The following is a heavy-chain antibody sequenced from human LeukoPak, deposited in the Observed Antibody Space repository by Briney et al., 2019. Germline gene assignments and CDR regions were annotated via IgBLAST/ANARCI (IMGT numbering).Heavy chain of an antibody. V-gene: IGHV4-34*01. Sequence: SETLSLTCAVYGGSFSGYYWSWIRQPPGKGLEWIGEINHSGSTNYNPSLKSRVTISVDTSKNQFSLKLSSVTAADTAVYYCAGSGYGGYYYMDVWGKGTTVTISS. CDR3: AGSGYGGYYYMDV. CDR1: GGSFSGYY. D-gene: IGHD3-10*01. CDR2: INHSGST. J-gene: IGHJ6*03.